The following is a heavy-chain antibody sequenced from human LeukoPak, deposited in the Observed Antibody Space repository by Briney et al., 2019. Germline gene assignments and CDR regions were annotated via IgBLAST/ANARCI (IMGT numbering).Heavy chain of an antibody. CDR3: AKDLWYCSGGSCYSFNY. D-gene: IGHD2-15*01. CDR1: GFTFSNYW. V-gene: IGHV3-74*01. CDR2: IASDGSVT. J-gene: IGHJ4*02. Sequence: GGSLRLSCAASGFTFSNYWMHWVRQVPGKGLVWVSRIASDGSVTNYADSVKGRFTISRDNAKNTLYLQMNSLRVEDTAVYYCAKDLWYCSGGSCYSFNYWGQGTLVTVSS.